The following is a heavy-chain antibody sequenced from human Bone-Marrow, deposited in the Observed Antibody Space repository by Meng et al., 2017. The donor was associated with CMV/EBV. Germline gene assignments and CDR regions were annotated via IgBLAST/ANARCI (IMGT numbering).Heavy chain of an antibody. CDR3: SGYGMDV. V-gene: IGHV4-39*01. D-gene: IGHD3-10*01. CDR1: GGSISSSSYY. CDR2: IYYSGST. J-gene: IGHJ6*02. Sequence: SETLSLTCTVSGGSISSSSYYWGWIRQPPGKGLEWIGSIYYSGSTYYNPSLKSRVIISVDTSKNQFSLKLSSVTAADTAVYYCSGYGMDVWGQGTTVTVSS.